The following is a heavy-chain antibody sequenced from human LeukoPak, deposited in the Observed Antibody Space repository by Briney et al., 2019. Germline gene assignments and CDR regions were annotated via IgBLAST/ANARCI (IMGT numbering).Heavy chain of an antibody. J-gene: IGHJ4*02. CDR3: ARETKGHIGDITIFGVYYPYFDY. CDR1: GYTFTGYY. V-gene: IGHV1-2*02. D-gene: IGHD3-3*01. Sequence: ASVKVSCKASGYTFTGYYMHWVRQAPGQGLEWMGWINPNSGGTNYAQKFQGRVTMTRDTSISTAYMELSRLRSDGTAVYYCARETKGHIGDITIFGVYYPYFDYWGQGTLVTVSS. CDR2: INPNSGGT.